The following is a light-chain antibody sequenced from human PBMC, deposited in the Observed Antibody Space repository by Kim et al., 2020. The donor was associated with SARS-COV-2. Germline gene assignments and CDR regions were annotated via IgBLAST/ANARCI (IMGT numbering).Light chain of an antibody. CDR3: QAWDAGVV. V-gene: IGLV3-1*01. CDR1: KLGDKY. Sequence: SYELTQPPSVSMSPGQTASITCSGDKLGDKYACWYQQKPGQSPVLVIYQDSKRPSGIPERFSGSNSGNTATLTISGTQAMDEADYYCQAWDAGVVFGGGT. CDR2: QDS. J-gene: IGLJ2*01.